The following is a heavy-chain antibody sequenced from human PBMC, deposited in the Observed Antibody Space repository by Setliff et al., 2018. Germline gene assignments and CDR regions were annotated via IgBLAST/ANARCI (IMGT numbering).Heavy chain of an antibody. CDR1: GFTVSSNF. Sequence: GGSLRLSCAASGFTVSSNFMAWVRQAPGKGLEWVGRIKSSREGATSDYGAPAKGRFTISRDDSRTMIYLQMNNLKPEDTGFYYCTTGPRDSRNYLNWFNPWGQGTLVTVSS. J-gene: IGHJ5*02. CDR2: IKSSREGATS. CDR3: TTGPRDSRNYLNWFNP. V-gene: IGHV3-15*01. D-gene: IGHD4-4*01.